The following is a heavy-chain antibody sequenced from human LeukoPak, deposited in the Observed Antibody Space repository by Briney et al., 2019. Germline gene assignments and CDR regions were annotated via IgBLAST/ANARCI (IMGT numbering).Heavy chain of an antibody. D-gene: IGHD4-17*01. CDR1: GTSFSSYY. Sequence: SSETLSLTCAVSGTSFSSYYWSWIRQPPGKGLEWIGEVNHSGYTNDNPSLKSRVTISVDTSKNQLSLRLRSVTAADTAVYFCARMTTGHDFWGQGTLVTVSS. J-gene: IGHJ4*02. CDR2: VNHSGYT. V-gene: IGHV4-34*01. CDR3: ARMTTGHDF.